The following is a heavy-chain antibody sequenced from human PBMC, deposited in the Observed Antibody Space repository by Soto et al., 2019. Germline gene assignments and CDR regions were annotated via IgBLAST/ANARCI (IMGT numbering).Heavy chain of an antibody. V-gene: IGHV3-74*01. J-gene: IGHJ5*02. CDR3: ARDRVAVAGLPGYNWFDP. CDR2: INSDGSST. CDR1: GFTFSSYW. Sequence: PGGSLRLSCAASGFTFSSYWMHWVRQAPGKGLVWVSRINSDGSSTSYADSVKGRFTISRDNAKNTLYLQMNSLRAEDTAVYYCARDRVAVAGLPGYNWFDPWGQGTLVTVSS. D-gene: IGHD6-19*01.